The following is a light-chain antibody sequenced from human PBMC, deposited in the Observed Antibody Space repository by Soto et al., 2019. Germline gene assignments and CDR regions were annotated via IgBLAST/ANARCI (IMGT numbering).Light chain of an antibody. V-gene: IGKV1-5*01. J-gene: IGKJ1*01. CDR3: QQYNSYSPWT. Sequence: DIQMTQSPSTLSASVGYRVTITCRASQSISSWLAWYQQKPGKAPKLLIYDASSLESGVPSRFSGSGSGTEFTRTISSLQPDDFATYYCQQYNSYSPWTFGQGTKVEIK. CDR1: QSISSW. CDR2: DAS.